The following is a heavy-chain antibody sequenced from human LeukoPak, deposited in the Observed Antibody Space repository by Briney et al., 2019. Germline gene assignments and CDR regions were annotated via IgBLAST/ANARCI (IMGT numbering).Heavy chain of an antibody. CDR1: GYSLTSYW. Sequence: GGALKIFCKGSGYSLTSYWIEWVRQMPGEGLEWMGIIYPGDSYTTYSPSFQGQVNISADKSISTAYLQWSSLKASDTAMYYCARRDGYCSSTSCYADYYYGMDVWGQGTTVTVSS. CDR3: ARRDGYCSSTSCYADYYYGMDV. D-gene: IGHD2-2*01. J-gene: IGHJ6*02. CDR2: IYPGDSYT. V-gene: IGHV5-51*01.